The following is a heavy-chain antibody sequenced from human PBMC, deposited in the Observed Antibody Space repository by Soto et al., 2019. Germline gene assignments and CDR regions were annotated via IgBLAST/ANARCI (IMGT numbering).Heavy chain of an antibody. CDR1: GFTFSSYW. CDR3: ARDGPYSGSHMPQDAFDI. D-gene: IGHD1-26*01. Sequence: GGSLRLSCAASGFTFSSYWMSWVRQAPGKGLEWVANIKQDGSEKYYVDSVKGRFTISRDNAKNSLYLQMNSLRAEDTAVYYCARDGPYSGSHMPQDAFDIWGQGTMVTVSS. CDR2: IKQDGSEK. V-gene: IGHV3-7*01. J-gene: IGHJ3*02.